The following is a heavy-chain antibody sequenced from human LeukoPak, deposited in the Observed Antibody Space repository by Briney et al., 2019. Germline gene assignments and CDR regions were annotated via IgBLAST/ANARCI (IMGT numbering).Heavy chain of an antibody. CDR1: GYSISSGYY. Sequence: SETLSLTCGVSGYSISSGYYWGWIRQPPGKGLEWIGSIYHSGSTYYNPSLKSRVTISVDTSENQFSLKLNSVTAADTAVYYCAREDYDSSGYYRPYWGRGTLVTVAS. D-gene: IGHD3-22*01. CDR2: IYHSGST. J-gene: IGHJ4*02. V-gene: IGHV4-38-2*02. CDR3: AREDYDSSGYYRPY.